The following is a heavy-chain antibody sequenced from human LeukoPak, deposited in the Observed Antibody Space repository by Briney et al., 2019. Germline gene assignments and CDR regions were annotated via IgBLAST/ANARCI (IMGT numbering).Heavy chain of an antibody. D-gene: IGHD5-24*01. J-gene: IGHJ4*02. CDR2: IYYSGST. Sequence: PSETLSLTCTVSGGSISSYYWSWIRQPPGKGLEWIGYIYYSGSTNYNPSLKSRVTISVDTSKNQFSLKLSSVIAADTAVYYCARESMAGAIDYWGQGTLVTVSS. CDR3: ARESMAGAIDY. V-gene: IGHV4-59*01. CDR1: GGSISSYY.